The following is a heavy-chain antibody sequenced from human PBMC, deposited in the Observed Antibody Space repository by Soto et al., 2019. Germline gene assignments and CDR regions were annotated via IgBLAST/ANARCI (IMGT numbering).Heavy chain of an antibody. CDR3: ARINSGNDKYDGFDM. Sequence: QVHLVQSGAEVRPPGASVKVSCRTSGYSSNAYGFHWVRQAPGQGLEWMGCVNGANGVTKISQKFPDRVTLSRDTSATTAYRELSRLRYEDTAVDFCARINSGNDKYDGFDMWGPGTTVTVAS. D-gene: IGHD5-12*01. V-gene: IGHV1-3*01. CDR1: GYSSNAYG. J-gene: IGHJ3*02. CDR2: VNGANGVT.